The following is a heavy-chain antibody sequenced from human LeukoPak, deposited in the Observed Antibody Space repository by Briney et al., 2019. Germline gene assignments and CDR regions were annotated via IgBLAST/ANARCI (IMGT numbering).Heavy chain of an antibody. Sequence: SETLSLTCTVSGGSISSGSYYWSWIRQPAGKGLEWIGRIYTSGSTNYNPSLKSRVTISVDTSKNQFSLKLSSVTAADTAVYYCARGMYSAEDDLYYYYYYYMDVWGKGTTVTISS. J-gene: IGHJ6*03. CDR2: IYTSGST. D-gene: IGHD3/OR15-3a*01. CDR1: GGSISSGSYY. V-gene: IGHV4-61*02. CDR3: ARGMYSAEDDLYYYYYYYMDV.